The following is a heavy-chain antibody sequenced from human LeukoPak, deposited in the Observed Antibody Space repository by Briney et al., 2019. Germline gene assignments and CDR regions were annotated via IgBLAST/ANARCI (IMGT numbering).Heavy chain of an antibody. J-gene: IGHJ4*02. Sequence: PSETLSLTCTFSGGSISSYYWSWLRQPPGKGLEWIGYISYSGSTNYNPSLKSRVTISVDTSKNQFSLKLSSVTAADTAVYYCARHRDGHFYDYWGQGTLVTVSS. D-gene: IGHD5-24*01. CDR3: ARHRDGHFYDY. V-gene: IGHV4-59*08. CDR1: GGSISSYY. CDR2: ISYSGST.